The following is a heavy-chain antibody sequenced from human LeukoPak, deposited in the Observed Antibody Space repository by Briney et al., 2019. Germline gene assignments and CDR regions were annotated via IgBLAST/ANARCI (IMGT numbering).Heavy chain of an antibody. J-gene: IGHJ1*01. CDR2: ITSGGAT. CDR1: GDPISSSRYY. D-gene: IGHD6-13*01. V-gene: IGHV4-39*01. CDR3: ATRIAAAASEYFQH. Sequence: SETLSLTCTVSGDPISSSRYYWAWIRQPPGKGLEWIGSITSGGATFYTPSLKGRVTISADTSKNQFSLKLTSVTAADTALYYCATRIAAAASEYFQHWGQGTLLTVSS.